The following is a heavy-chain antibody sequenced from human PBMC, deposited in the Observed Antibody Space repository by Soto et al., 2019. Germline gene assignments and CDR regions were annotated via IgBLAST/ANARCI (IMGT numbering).Heavy chain of an antibody. CDR3: ARGPTDYYDNSANYFLDY. CDR1: GYTFITYG. CDR2: ISTYNGNT. V-gene: IGHV1-18*01. Sequence: ASVKVSCKASGYTFITYGVSWVRQAPGQGLEWLGWISTYNGNTRYAERLQGRVTMTTDTTTNTAYMELRNLRSDDTAVYYCARGPTDYYDNSANYFLDYWGQGTLVTVSS. J-gene: IGHJ4*02. D-gene: IGHD3-22*01.